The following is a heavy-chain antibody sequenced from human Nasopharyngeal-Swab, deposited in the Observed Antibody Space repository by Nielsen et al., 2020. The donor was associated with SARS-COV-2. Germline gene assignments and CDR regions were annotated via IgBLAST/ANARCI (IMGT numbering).Heavy chain of an antibody. D-gene: IGHD5-18*01. V-gene: IGHV1-69*13. CDR2: IIPIFGTA. CDR3: AREGRGYSYGPN. CDR1: GGTFSSYA. J-gene: IGHJ4*02. Sequence: SVKVSCKASGGTFSSYAISWVRQAPGQGLEWMGGIIPIFGTANYAQKFQGRVTITADESTSTAYMELSSLRSEDTAVYYCAREGRGYSYGPNWGQGTLVTVSS.